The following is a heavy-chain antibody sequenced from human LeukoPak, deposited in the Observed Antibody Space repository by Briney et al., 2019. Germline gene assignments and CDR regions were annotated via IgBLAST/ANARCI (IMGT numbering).Heavy chain of an antibody. CDR3: ARVDWNIDY. CDR2: ISSSGSHT. D-gene: IGHD1/OR15-1a*01. V-gene: IGHV3-11*06. Sequence: AGGSLRLSCAASGFTFSDYYMTWIRQSPGKGLEWVSYISSSGSHTNYADSVKGRFTISRDNAKNTLYLQMNSLRAEDTAVYFCARVDWNIDYWGQGTLVTVSS. CDR1: GFTFSDYY. J-gene: IGHJ4*02.